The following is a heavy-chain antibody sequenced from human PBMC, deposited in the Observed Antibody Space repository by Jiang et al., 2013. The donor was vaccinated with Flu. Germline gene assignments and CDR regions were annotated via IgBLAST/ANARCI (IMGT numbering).Heavy chain of an antibody. CDR2: IYYSGST. CDR3: ARHSDRYYFDY. V-gene: IGHV4-39*01. CDR1: GGSISSSSYY. J-gene: IGHJ4*02. D-gene: IGHD1-14*01. Sequence: GPGLVKPSETLSLTCTVSGGSISSSSYYWGWIRQPPGKGLEWIGSIYYSGSTYYNPSLKSRVTISVDTSKNQFSLKLSSVTAADTAVYYCARHSDRYYFDYWGQGTLVTVSS.